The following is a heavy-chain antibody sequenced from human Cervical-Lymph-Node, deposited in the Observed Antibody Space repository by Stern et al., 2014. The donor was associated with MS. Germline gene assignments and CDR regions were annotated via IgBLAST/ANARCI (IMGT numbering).Heavy chain of an antibody. J-gene: IGHJ4*02. CDR3: AGARGYDYVSY. V-gene: IGHV3-23*04. CDR2: ISGISGST. Sequence: EMQLVESGGGWVQPGGSLRLSCAASGITLRNHIMTWVRQPPGKGPEWVSSISGISGSTYYADSVKGRFSVSSDNSLEMNSLRVEDTARYYCAGARGYDYVSYWGPGTLVTVSS. CDR1: GITLRNHI. D-gene: IGHD3-16*01.